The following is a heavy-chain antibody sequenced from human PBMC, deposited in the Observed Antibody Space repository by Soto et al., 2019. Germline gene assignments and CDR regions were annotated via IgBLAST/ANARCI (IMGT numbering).Heavy chain of an antibody. CDR2: ISSNGGT. J-gene: IGHJ6*02. CDR3: VRQGIVALHGLVDV. CDR1: GDSIGTYN. Sequence: QVQLQASGPGLVKPSDTLSLTCTVSGDSIGTYNWGWIRQPPGKRREWIGYISSNGGTSYNPAFKRPVTISAGTSTKPFSLRLSSVTVADPAVYYCVRQGIVALHGLVDVWGQGTTVTVSS. V-gene: IGHV4-59*08. D-gene: IGHD1-26*01.